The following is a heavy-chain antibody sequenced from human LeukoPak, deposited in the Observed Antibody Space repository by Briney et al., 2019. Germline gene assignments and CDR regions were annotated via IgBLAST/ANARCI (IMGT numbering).Heavy chain of an antibody. V-gene: IGHV3-30-3*01. CDR3: ARALVVVAAADV. Sequence: PGGSLKLSCAASGFTFSSYAMHWVRQAPGKGLEWVAVISYDGSNKYYADSVKGRFTISRDNSKNTLYLQMNSLRAEDTAVYYCARALVVVAAADVWGQGTTVTVSS. J-gene: IGHJ6*02. D-gene: IGHD2-15*01. CDR1: GFTFSSYA. CDR2: ISYDGSNK.